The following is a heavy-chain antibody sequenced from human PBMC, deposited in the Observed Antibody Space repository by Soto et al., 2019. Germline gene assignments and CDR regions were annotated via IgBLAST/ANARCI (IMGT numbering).Heavy chain of an antibody. V-gene: IGHV2-5*01. CDR2: IYWNDDK. D-gene: IGHD3-3*01. Sequence: SGPKLVNPTQTLTLTCTFSGFSLSSSGMTVGWIRQPPGKALEWLALIYWNDDKRYSPSLKTRLAITKDTSKNQVVLTMTNMDPVDRATYDCAHNFDFWSGYYPGFDYWGQGNLVTVSS. CDR1: GFSLSSSGMT. J-gene: IGHJ4*02. CDR3: AHNFDFWSGYYPGFDY.